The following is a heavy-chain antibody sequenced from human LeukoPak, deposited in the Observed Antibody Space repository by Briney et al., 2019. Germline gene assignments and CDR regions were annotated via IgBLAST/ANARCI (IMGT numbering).Heavy chain of an antibody. CDR2: INHSGST. Sequence: PSETLSLTCAVYGGSFSGYYWSWIRQPPGKGLEWIGEINHSGSTNYNPSLKSRVTISVDTSKKQFSLKLNSVTAADTAVYYCARLPITHLVVVTAPRGAFDYWGQGTLVTVSS. CDR1: GGSFSGYY. D-gene: IGHD2-21*02. J-gene: IGHJ4*02. CDR3: ARLPITHLVVVTAPRGAFDY. V-gene: IGHV4-34*01.